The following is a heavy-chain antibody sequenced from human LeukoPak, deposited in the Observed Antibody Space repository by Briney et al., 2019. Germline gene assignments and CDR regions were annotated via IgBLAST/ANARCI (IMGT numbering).Heavy chain of an antibody. Sequence: SETLALTCTGSGGSIRSSSDYWGWIRQPPGKGLEGNGSIHYRRSTSYNAAPRLRGTISVDTSKHQFSLKLNSVTAADTAVYFCARQVVAVAGTGYFDYWGQGTLVTVSS. V-gene: IGHV4-39*01. J-gene: IGHJ4*02. CDR1: GGSIRSSSDY. CDR2: IHYRRST. CDR3: ARQVVAVAGTGYFDY. D-gene: IGHD6-19*01.